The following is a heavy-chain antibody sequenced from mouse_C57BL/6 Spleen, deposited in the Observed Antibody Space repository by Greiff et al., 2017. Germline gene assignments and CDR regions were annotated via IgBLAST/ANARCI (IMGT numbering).Heavy chain of an antibody. J-gene: IGHJ1*03. CDR1: GFTFSSYG. CDR3: ARDLGYWYFDV. D-gene: IGHD4-1*01. V-gene: IGHV5-4*01. Sequence: EVHLVESGGGLVKPGGSLKLSCAASGFTFSSYGMSWVRQTPEKRLEWVATISDGGSYTYYPDNVKGRFTISRDNAKNNLYLQMSHLKSEDTAMYYCARDLGYWYFDVWGTGTTVTVSS. CDR2: ISDGGSYT.